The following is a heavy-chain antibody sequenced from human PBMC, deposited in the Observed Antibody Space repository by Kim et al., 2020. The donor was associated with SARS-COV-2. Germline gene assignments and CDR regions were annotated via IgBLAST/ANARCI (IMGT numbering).Heavy chain of an antibody. J-gene: IGHJ4*02. CDR3: AAEYSSSSRGAY. V-gene: IGHV1-58*01. D-gene: IGHD6-6*01. Sequence: NYAQKFQERVTSTRDMSTSTAYMELSSLRSEDTAVYYCAAEYSSSSRGAYWGQGTLVTVSS.